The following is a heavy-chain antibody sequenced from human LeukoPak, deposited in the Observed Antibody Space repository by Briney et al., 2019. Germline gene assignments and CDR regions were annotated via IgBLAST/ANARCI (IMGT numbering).Heavy chain of an antibody. V-gene: IGHV7-4-1*02. J-gene: IGHJ6*03. CDR1: GYTFTSYA. D-gene: IGHD6-13*01. CDR2: INTNTGNP. CDR3: ARAVAAAVKYNYYYMDV. Sequence: ASVKVSCKASGYTFTSYAMNWVRQAPGQGLEWMGWINTNTGNPTYAQGFTGRFVFSLDTSVSTAYLQISSLKAEDTAVYYCARAVAAAVKYNYYYMDVWGKGTTVTVSS.